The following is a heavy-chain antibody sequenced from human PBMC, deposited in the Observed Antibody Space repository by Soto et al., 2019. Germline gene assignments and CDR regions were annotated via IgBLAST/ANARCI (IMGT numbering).Heavy chain of an antibody. V-gene: IGHV4-39*01. CDR2: FYYSGST. Sequence: SETLSLTCTVSGGSMSTSDYYWGWIRQTPGKGLEWIGTFYYSGSTYYNPSLESRVTISVDTSKNQFSLKVSSVTAADTAVYYRARLGGYCTITSCYGYYGMDVWGQGTTVTVSS. J-gene: IGHJ6*02. D-gene: IGHD2-2*01. CDR3: ARLGGYCTITSCYGYYGMDV. CDR1: GGSMSTSDYY.